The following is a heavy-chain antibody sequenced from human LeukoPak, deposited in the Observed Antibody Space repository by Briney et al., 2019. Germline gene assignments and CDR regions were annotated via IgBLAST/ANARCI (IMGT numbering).Heavy chain of an antibody. CDR3: ARDSSSSWSPFDY. D-gene: IGHD6-13*01. J-gene: IGHJ4*02. CDR1: GYTFTGYY. V-gene: IGHV1-2*02. CDR2: INPNSGGT. Sequence: ASVKVSCKASGYTFTGYYMHWVRQAPGQGLEWMGWINPNSGGTNYAQKFQGRVTMTRDTSISTAYMELSRLRSDDTAVYYCARDSSSSWSPFDYWGQGTLVTVPS.